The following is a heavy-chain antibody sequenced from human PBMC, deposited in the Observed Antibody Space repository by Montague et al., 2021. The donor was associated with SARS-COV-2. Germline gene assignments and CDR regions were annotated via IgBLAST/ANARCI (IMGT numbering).Heavy chain of an antibody. D-gene: IGHD1-26*01. Sequence: SLRLSCAASGFTFTDYTMNWVRQVPGKGLEWVSGINWNGGDTGYADSVKGRFTISRDNAKNFLYLQMNSLRDEDTAFYYCARVKVGATIDYWGQGTLVTVS. J-gene: IGHJ4*02. V-gene: IGHV3-20*04. CDR3: ARVKVGATIDY. CDR2: INWNGGDT. CDR1: GFTFTDYT.